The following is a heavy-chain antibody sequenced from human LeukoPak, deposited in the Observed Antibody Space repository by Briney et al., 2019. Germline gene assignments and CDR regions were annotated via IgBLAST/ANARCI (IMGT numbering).Heavy chain of an antibody. V-gene: IGHV3-23*01. CDR1: GFTFSSYA. CDR2: ISGSGGST. CDR3: AKDPRPRYSAWYFDY. J-gene: IGHJ4*02. Sequence: GGSLRLSCAASGFTFSSYAMSWVRQAPGKGLEWASAISGSGGSTYYADSVKGRFTISRDNSKNTLYLQMNSLRAEDTAVYYCAKDPRPRYSAWYFDYWGQGTLVTVSS. D-gene: IGHD5-18*01.